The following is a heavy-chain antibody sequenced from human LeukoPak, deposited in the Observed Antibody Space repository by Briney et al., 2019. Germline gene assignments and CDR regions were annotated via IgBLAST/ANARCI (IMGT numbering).Heavy chain of an antibody. V-gene: IGHV3-53*01. J-gene: IGHJ3*02. CDR3: ARDRGDSSGYDAFDI. D-gene: IGHD3-22*01. Sequence: GGSLRLSCAASGFTVSSNYMSWVRQAPGKGLEWVSVIYSGGSTYYADSVKGRFTISRDNSKNTLYLQMNSLRAEDTAVYYCARDRGDSSGYDAFDIWGQGTMVTVSS. CDR1: GFTVSSNY. CDR2: IYSGGST.